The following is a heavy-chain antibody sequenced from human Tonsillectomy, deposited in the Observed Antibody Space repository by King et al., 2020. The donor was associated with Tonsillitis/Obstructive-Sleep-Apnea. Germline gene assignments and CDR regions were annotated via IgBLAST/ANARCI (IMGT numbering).Heavy chain of an antibody. Sequence: VQLQESGGGLVQPGGSLRLSCAASGFTFSSYAMHWVRQAPGKGLEYVSAISSNGGSTYYANSVKGRFTISRDNSKNTLYLQMGSLRAEDMAVYYCARGGTGGGDSDDYWGQGTLVTVSS. CDR3: ARGGTGGGDSDDY. CDR2: ISSNGGST. V-gene: IGHV3-64*01. J-gene: IGHJ4*02. D-gene: IGHD4-23*01. CDR1: GFTFSSYA.